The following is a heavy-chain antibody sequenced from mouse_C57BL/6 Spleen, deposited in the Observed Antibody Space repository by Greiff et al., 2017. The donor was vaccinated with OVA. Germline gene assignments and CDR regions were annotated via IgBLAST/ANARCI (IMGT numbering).Heavy chain of an antibody. V-gene: IGHV5-17*01. J-gene: IGHJ4*01. CDR2: ISSGSSTI. CDR3: ARPYDYDYAMDY. CDR1: GFTFSDYG. Sequence: EVKLVESGGGLVKPGGSLKLSCAASGFTFSDYGMHWVRQAPEKGLEWVAYISSGSSTIYYADTVKGRFTISRDNAKNTLFLQMTSLRSEDTAMYYCARPYDYDYAMDYWGQGTSVTVSS. D-gene: IGHD2-4*01.